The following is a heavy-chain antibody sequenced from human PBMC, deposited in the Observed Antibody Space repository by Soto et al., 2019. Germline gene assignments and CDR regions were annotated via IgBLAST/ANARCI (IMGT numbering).Heavy chain of an antibody. Sequence: QVQLVESGGGVAQPGRSLRLFCAASGFTLSSYSLHWVRLSPGKGLEWVAAISSDGTEKHYADSVKGRFTISRDNSKNTLSLKLNSLRTEDTAVYYCARMFGFSYGPANRGMDVWGQGTTVTVSS. CDR1: GFTLSSYS. D-gene: IGHD5-18*01. CDR3: ARMFGFSYGPANRGMDV. CDR2: ISSDGTEK. J-gene: IGHJ6*02. V-gene: IGHV3-30*04.